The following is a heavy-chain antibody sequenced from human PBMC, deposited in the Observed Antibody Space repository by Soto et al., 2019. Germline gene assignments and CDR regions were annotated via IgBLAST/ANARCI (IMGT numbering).Heavy chain of an antibody. Sequence: GGSLRLSCAASGFTFSSYSMNLVRQAPGKGLEWVSSISSSSSYIYYADSVKGRFTISRDNAKNSLYLQMNSLRAEDTAVYYCAREGVIVATDYYYYYYMDVWGKGTTVTVSS. D-gene: IGHD5-12*01. CDR3: AREGVIVATDYYYYYYMDV. J-gene: IGHJ6*03. CDR2: ISSSSSYI. CDR1: GFTFSSYS. V-gene: IGHV3-21*01.